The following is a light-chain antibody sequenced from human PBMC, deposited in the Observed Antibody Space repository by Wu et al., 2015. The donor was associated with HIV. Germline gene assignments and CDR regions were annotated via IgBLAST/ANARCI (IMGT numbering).Light chain of an antibody. J-gene: IGKJ1*01. CDR3: QQYNHSPS. CDR1: QSASNK. CDR2: EAS. Sequence: DIQMIQSPSTLSASVGDRVIITYRASQSASNKLAWYQQLPGRAPKLLISEASNLETGIPSRFSGGGSGTEFTLTVSNLQPDDFATYYCQQYNHSPSFGQGTKVEI. V-gene: IGKV1-5*03.